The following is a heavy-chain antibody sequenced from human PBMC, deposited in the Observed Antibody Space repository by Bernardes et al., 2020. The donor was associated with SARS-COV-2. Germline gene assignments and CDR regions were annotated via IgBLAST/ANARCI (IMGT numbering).Heavy chain of an antibody. CDR1: GFSLSTSGMC. D-gene: IGHD6-6*01. Sequence: SGPTLVKPTQTLTLTCTFSGFSLSTSGMCVSWIRQPPGKALEWLARIDWDDDKYYSTSLKTRLTISKDTSKNQVVLTMTNMDPVDTATYYCARIRDSSSPRPDYYGMDVWGQGTTVTVSS. J-gene: IGHJ6*02. CDR3: ARIRDSSSPRPDYYGMDV. CDR2: IDWDDDK. V-gene: IGHV2-70*11.